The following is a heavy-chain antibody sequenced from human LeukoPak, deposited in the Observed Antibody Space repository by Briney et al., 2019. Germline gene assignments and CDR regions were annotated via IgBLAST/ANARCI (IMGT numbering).Heavy chain of an antibody. J-gene: IGHJ4*02. Sequence: PGGSLRLSCAASGFTFSDSWLHWVRHAPAKGLVWVSRINPDGSDTNYAGSVKGRFTISRDNAKNSLFLQMDRLRADDTAVYYCGRVGGYNALEYWGEGTLVTVSS. CDR3: GRVGGYNALEY. V-gene: IGHV3-74*01. CDR1: GFTFSDSW. D-gene: IGHD5-24*01. CDR2: INPDGSDT.